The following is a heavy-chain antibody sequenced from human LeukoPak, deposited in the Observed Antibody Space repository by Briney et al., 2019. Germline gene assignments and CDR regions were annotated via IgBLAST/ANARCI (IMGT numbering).Heavy chain of an antibody. CDR1: GGSFSGYY. CDR2: INHSGST. D-gene: IGHD6-19*01. CDR3: ARGLDSSGWLDY. V-gene: IGHV4-34*01. J-gene: IGHJ4*02. Sequence: SETLSLTCAVYGGSFSGYYWSWIRQPPGKGLEWIGEINHSGSTNYNPSLKSRVTISVDTSKNQFSLKLSSVTAAVTAVYYCARGLDSSGWLDYWGQGTLVTVSS.